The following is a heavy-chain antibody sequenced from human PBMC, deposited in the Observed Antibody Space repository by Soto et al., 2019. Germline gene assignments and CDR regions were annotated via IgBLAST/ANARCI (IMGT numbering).Heavy chain of an antibody. J-gene: IGHJ4*02. CDR2: IRDDGADS. CDR3: ARDVILGSWSCSN. V-gene: IGHV3-74*01. CDR1: GFSFSSHW. Sequence: EVQLVESGGGLVQPGGSLRLSCAASGFSFSSHWMHWVRQAPGKGLVWVSRIRDDGADSGYADSVRGRFTISRDNAKSMLYLQMDSLRAEDTAVYYCARDVILGSWSCSNWGQGTLVSVSS. D-gene: IGHD3-10*01.